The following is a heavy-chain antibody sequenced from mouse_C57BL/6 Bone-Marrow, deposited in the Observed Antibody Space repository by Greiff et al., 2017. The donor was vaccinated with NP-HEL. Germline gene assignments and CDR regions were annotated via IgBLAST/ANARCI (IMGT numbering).Heavy chain of an antibody. D-gene: IGHD2-1*01. Sequence: EVKVVESGGGLVQPKGSLKLSCAASGFSFNTYAMNWVRQAPGKGLEWVARIRSKSNNYATYYADSVKDRFTISREDSESMLYLQMNNLKPEDPAMYYCVRQGGGYGNYAWFAYWGQGTLVTVSA. V-gene: IGHV10-1*01. CDR1: GFSFNTYA. J-gene: IGHJ3*01. CDR2: IRSKSNNYAT. CDR3: VRQGGGYGNYAWFAY.